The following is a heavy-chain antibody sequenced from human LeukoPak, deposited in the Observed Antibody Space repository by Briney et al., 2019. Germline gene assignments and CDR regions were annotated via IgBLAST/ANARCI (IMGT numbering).Heavy chain of an antibody. D-gene: IGHD4-23*01. CDR3: ARGYAGAFDY. V-gene: IGHV3-48*03. CDR1: GFTFSSYE. Sequence: GGSLRLSCAASGFTFSSYEMTWVRQAPGKGLEWVSYISSSGLTIYYADSVRGRFTISRDNAKNSLYLQMNSLRAEDTAVYYCARGYAGAFDYWGQGTLVTVSS. CDR2: ISSSGLTI. J-gene: IGHJ4*02.